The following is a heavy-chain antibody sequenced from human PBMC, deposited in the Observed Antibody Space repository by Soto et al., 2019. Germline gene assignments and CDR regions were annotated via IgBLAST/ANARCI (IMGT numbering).Heavy chain of an antibody. CDR1: GYTFTSYD. V-gene: IGHV1-8*01. Sequence: ASVKVSCKASGYTFTSYDINWVRQATGQGLEWMGWMNPNSGNTGYAQKFQGRVTMTRNTSISTAYMELSSLRSEDTAVYYCARGNFVDFVDYYVDVWGKGTTVTVSS. J-gene: IGHJ6*03. CDR2: MNPNSGNT. CDR3: ARGNFVDFVDYYVDV. D-gene: IGHD3-3*01.